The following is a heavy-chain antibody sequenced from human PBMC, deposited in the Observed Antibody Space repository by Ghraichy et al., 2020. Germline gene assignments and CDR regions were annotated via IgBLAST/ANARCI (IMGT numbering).Heavy chain of an antibody. CDR2: IYYSGST. Sequence: SETLSLTCTVSGGSISSSSYYWGWIRQPPGKGLEWIGSIYYSGSTYYNPSLKSRVTISVDTSKNQFSLKLSSVTAADTAVYYCARHPGTKGSAFDIWGQGTMVTVSS. CDR1: GGSISSSSYY. D-gene: IGHD1-7*01. CDR3: ARHPGTKGSAFDI. J-gene: IGHJ3*02. V-gene: IGHV4-39*01.